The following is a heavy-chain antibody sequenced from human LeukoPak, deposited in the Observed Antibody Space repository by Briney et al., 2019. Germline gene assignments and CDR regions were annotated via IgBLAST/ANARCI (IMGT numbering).Heavy chain of an antibody. CDR2: INHSGST. CDR3: ARGGYCSGGSCYSGKCDY. Sequence: SETLSLTCAVYGGSFSGYYWSWIRQPPGKGLEWIGEINHSGSTNYNPSLKSRVTISVDTSKNQFSLKLSSVTAADTAVYYCARGGYCSGGSCYSGKCDYWGQGTLVTVS. V-gene: IGHV4-34*01. J-gene: IGHJ4*02. D-gene: IGHD2-15*01. CDR1: GGSFSGYY.